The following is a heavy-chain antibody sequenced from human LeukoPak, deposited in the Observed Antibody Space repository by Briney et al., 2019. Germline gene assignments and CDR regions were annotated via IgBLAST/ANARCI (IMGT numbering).Heavy chain of an antibody. CDR1: GDSITTGNYY. CDR3: ASLTMALHYYFDY. CDR2: VNTSGAT. D-gene: IGHD3-3*01. Sequence: SQTLSLTCTVSGDSITTGNYYWSWVRQPAGKGLEWIGRVNTSGATNSNPSLKNRVSISIDPSKNQFSLDLDSVTAADTAVYYCASLTMALHYYFDYWGQGTLDTVSS. J-gene: IGHJ4*02. V-gene: IGHV4-61*02.